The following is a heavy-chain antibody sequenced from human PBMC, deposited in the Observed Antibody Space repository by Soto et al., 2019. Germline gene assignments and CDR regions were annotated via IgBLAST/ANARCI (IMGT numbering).Heavy chain of an antibody. J-gene: IGHJ6*02. CDR3: ARDRGNQIGYYYYYGMDV. CDR1: GYTFTGYY. CDR2: INPNSGGT. Sequence: GASVKVSCKASGYTFTGYYMHWVRQAPGQGLEWMGWINPNSGGTNYAQKFQGWVTMTRDTSISTAYMELSRLRSDDTAVYYCARDRGNQIGYYYYYGMDVWGQGTTVTVSS. V-gene: IGHV1-2*04. D-gene: IGHD3-10*01.